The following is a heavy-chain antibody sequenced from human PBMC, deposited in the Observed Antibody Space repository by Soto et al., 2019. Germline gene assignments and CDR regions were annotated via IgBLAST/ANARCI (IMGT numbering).Heavy chain of an antibody. Sequence: GGSLRLSCAASGFTFTRYNMNWVRQAPGKGLEWVSSISSTTNYIYYGDSMKGRFTISRDNAKNSLYLEMNSLRAGDTAVYYCARESEDLTSNFDYWGQGTLVTVSS. V-gene: IGHV3-21*06. CDR2: ISSTTNYI. CDR3: ARESEDLTSNFDY. J-gene: IGHJ4*02. CDR1: GFTFTRYN.